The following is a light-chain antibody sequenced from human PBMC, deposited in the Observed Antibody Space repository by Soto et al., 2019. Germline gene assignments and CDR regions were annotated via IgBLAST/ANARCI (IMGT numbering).Light chain of an antibody. CDR3: SSYSSSTIPYV. V-gene: IGLV2-14*01. J-gene: IGLJ1*01. Sequence: QSALTQPASVSGSPGQSITISCAGTSSDVGYNYVSWYQQHSGKAPKLLIYEVTNRPSGISTRFSGSKSGNTASLTISGLQAEDEADYYCSSYSSSTIPYVFGTGTKVTVL. CDR2: EVT. CDR1: SSDVGYNY.